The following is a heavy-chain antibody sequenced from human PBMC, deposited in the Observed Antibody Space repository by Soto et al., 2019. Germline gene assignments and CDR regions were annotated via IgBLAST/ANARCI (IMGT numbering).Heavy chain of an antibody. J-gene: IGHJ3*01. CDR3: AHRLTRRGYAAFDV. V-gene: IGHV2-5*02. D-gene: IGHD3-22*01. CDR1: GFSLYTSTVG. CDR2: IYWDDDR. Sequence: QITLKESGRTLVEPTQSLTLTCTFSGFSLYTSTVGVGWVRQPRGKALEWLALIYWDDDRRYSPSLKYRLTITKDASKIQVVLTVNNMDPVDTGTSYCAHRLTRRGYAAFDVWGQGILVTVSS.